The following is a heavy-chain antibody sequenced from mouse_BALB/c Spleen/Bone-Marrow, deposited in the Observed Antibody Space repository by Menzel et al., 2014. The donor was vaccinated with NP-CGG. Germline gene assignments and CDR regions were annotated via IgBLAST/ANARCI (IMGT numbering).Heavy chain of an antibody. CDR1: GYTFISYW. CDR3: ARNYDYDGGYYAMDY. D-gene: IGHD2-4*01. V-gene: IGHV1-7*01. J-gene: IGHJ4*01. Sequence: VQLQESGAELAKPGASVKMSSKSSGYTFISYWMHWVKQRPGQGLEWIGYINPITGYTEYGQKFKDKATLTADKSSSTAYIQLSSLTSEDSAVYYCARNYDYDGGYYAMDYWGQGTSVTVSS. CDR2: INPITGYT.